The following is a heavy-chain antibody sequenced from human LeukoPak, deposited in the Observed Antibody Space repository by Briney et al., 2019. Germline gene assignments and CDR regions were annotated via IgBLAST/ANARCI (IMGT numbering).Heavy chain of an antibody. V-gene: IGHV1-3*01. D-gene: IGHD2-21*01. Sequence: ASVKVSCKASGYTFSSYGMHWVRQAPGHRLEWMGWINAGNGYTKYSQKFQGRVTITRDTSASTAYMELSSLRSEDTAVYYCARGGSLAYSYGESPFDYWGQGTLVTVSS. CDR3: ARGGSLAYSYGESPFDY. J-gene: IGHJ4*02. CDR1: GYTFSSYG. CDR2: INAGNGYT.